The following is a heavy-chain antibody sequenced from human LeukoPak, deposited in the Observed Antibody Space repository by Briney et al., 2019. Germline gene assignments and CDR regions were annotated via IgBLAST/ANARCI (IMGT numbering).Heavy chain of an antibody. CDR2: IRFDGSNK. CDR3: ARGPTVGVTRTLDY. J-gene: IGHJ4*02. Sequence: PGESLRLSCAASGFTFSRYGMHWVRQAPGKGLEWVAFIRFDGSNKYYADSVKGRFTISRDNSKNTLYLQMNSLRAEDTAVYYCARGPTVGVTRTLDYWGQGTLVTVSS. CDR1: GFTFSRYG. V-gene: IGHV3-30*02. D-gene: IGHD1-7*01.